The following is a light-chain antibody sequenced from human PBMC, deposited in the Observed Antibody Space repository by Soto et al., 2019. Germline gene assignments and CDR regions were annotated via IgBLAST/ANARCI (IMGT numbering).Light chain of an antibody. CDR3: QQYGSSPLT. V-gene: IGKV3-20*01. J-gene: IGKJ4*01. CDR1: QSVSSSY. CDR2: GAS. Sequence: EIVMTQSPATLSVSPGDRATLSCRASQSVSSSYLAWYQQKPGQAPRLLIYGASSRSTGIPDRFSGSGSGTDFTLTISRLEPEDSAVYYCQQYGSSPLTFGQGTKVDIK.